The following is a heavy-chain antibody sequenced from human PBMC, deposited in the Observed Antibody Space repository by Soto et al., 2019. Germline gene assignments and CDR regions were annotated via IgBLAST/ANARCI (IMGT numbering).Heavy chain of an antibody. CDR2: ISGSGCSQ. CDR3: AIDCCGDCYSKNHHYYYYYGMDV. CDR1: GFTLSSYA. D-gene: IGHD2-21*02. V-gene: IGHV3-23*01. Sequence: PGGSLRLSCAGSGFTLSSYALSLGRHAPGKGLEGVSVISGSGCSQYSAHSGKGRFTISRDKSKNTLYLQINSLRAEDTAVYYCAIDCCGDCYSKNHHYYYYYGMDVWGQGTTVTVSS. J-gene: IGHJ6*02.